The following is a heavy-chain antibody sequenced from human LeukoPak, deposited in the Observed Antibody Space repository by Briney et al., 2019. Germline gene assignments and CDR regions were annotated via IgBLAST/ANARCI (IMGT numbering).Heavy chain of an antibody. J-gene: IGHJ5*02. D-gene: IGHD4-11*01. CDR1: GGSFSGYY. CDR2: INHSGST. Sequence: PSETLSLTCAVYGGSFSGYYWSWIRQPPGKGLEWIGEINHSGSTNYNPSLKSRVTISVDTSKNQFSLKLSSVTAADTAVYYCAREGDGESGNYAQRDNWFDPWGQGTLVTVSS. CDR3: AREGDGESGNYAQRDNWFDP. V-gene: IGHV4-34*01.